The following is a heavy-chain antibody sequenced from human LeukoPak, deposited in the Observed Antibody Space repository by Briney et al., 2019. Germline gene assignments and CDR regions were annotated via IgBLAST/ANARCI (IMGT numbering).Heavy chain of an antibody. Sequence: GGSLRLSCAASGFTFSSYAMSWVRQAPGKGLEWVSYISSSSSTIYYADSVKGRFTISRDNAKNSLYLQMNSLRAEDTAVYYCAMGDSSGSSLGDAFDIWGQGTMVTVSS. J-gene: IGHJ3*02. CDR2: ISSSSSTI. CDR3: AMGDSSGSSLGDAFDI. D-gene: IGHD3-22*01. CDR1: GFTFSSYA. V-gene: IGHV3-48*01.